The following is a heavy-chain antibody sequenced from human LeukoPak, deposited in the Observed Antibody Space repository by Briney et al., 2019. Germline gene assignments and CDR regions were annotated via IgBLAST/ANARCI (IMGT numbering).Heavy chain of an antibody. J-gene: IGHJ5*02. CDR3: ARASGAYSSGWYGELDWFDP. V-gene: IGHV4-61*02. Sequence: SETLSLTCTVSGGSLSSGSYYWSWIRQPAGKGLEWIGRIYTSGSTNYNPSLKSRVTISVDTSKNQFSLKLSSVTAADTAVYYCARASGAYSSGWYGELDWFDPWGQGTLVTVSS. D-gene: IGHD6-19*01. CDR2: IYTSGST. CDR1: GGSLSSGSYY.